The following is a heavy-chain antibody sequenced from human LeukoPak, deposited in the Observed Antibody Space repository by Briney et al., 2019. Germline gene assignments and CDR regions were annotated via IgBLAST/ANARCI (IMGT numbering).Heavy chain of an antibody. CDR3: ARDPCHGALDY. Sequence: GGSPRLSCVASGFTFSSSWMSWVRRAPGKGLEWVANIKQDGTEEYYVDSVRGRFSISKDNAKNSLYLQMNSLRAEDTAVYYCARDPCHGALDYWGQGALVTVSS. CDR1: GFTFSSSW. J-gene: IGHJ4*02. D-gene: IGHD2-2*01. CDR2: IKQDGTEE. V-gene: IGHV3-7*03.